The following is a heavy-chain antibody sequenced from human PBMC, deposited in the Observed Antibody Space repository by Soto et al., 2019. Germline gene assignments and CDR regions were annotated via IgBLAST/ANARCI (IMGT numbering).Heavy chain of an antibody. J-gene: IGHJ4*02. CDR1: GYTFSYYN. Sequence: QVQIVQSGAEVKKPGASVKLSCKGSGYTFSYYNVHWVRQAPGQRLEWMGWIHADNGNAKYSQKFQGRVTITRDPSGNTAYMELSNLRSEDTAVYYCARVAYWGPGTQVTVSS. V-gene: IGHV1-3*01. CDR2: IHADNGNA. CDR3: ARVAY.